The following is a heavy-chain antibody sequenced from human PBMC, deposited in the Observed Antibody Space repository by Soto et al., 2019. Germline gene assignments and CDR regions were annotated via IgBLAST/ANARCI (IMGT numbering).Heavy chain of an antibody. CDR1: GGSISSYY. Sequence: TSETLSLTCTVSGGSISSYYWSWIRQPPGKGLEWIGYIYYSGSTNYNPSLKSRVTISVDTSKNQFSLKLSSVTAADTAVYYCARDSGGGNAFDIWGQGTMVTVSS. V-gene: IGHV4-59*01. D-gene: IGHD3-10*01. CDR2: IYYSGST. CDR3: ARDSGGGNAFDI. J-gene: IGHJ3*02.